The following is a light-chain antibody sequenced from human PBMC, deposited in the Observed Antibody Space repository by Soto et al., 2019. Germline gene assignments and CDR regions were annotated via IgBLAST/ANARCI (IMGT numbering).Light chain of an antibody. V-gene: IGKV1-39*01. CDR2: AAS. CDR1: QTTNKF. CDR3: QQSYSGPPT. J-gene: IGKJ1*01. Sequence: IQLTQSPSSLSASLGDRVTITCRASQTTNKFLNWYQQKPGKAPKLLIYAASSLQSGVPSRFSGSGFGTDFTLTISSLQFEDFATYYCQQSYSGPPTFGQGTKVEIK.